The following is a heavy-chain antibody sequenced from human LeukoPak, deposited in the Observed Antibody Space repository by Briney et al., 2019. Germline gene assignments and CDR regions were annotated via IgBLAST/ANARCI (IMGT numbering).Heavy chain of an antibody. D-gene: IGHD3-10*01. V-gene: IGHV1-69*01. J-gene: IGHJ4*02. CDR1: GGTFSSYA. Sequence: SVKVSCTASGGTFSSYAISWVRQAPGQGLEWMGGIIPIFGTANYAQKFQGRVTITADESTSTAYMELSSLRSEDTAVYYCARDGAMVRGVIDYWGQGTLVTVSS. CDR2: IIPIFGTA. CDR3: ARDGAMVRGVIDY.